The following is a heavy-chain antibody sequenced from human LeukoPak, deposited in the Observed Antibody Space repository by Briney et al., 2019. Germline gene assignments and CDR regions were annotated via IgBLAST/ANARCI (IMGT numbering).Heavy chain of an antibody. Sequence: PSETLSLTCAVYGGSFSGYYWSWIRQPPGKGLEWIGEIDHSGSTNYNPSLKSRVTISVDTSKNQFSLKLRSVTAADTAVYYCAREQWLTPGVQEGAFDIWGQGTMVTVSS. D-gene: IGHD6-19*01. CDR3: AREQWLTPGVQEGAFDI. V-gene: IGHV4-34*01. CDR1: GGSFSGYY. J-gene: IGHJ3*02. CDR2: IDHSGST.